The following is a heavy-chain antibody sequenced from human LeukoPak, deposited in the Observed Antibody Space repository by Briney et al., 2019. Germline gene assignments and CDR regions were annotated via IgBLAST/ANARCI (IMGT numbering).Heavy chain of an antibody. D-gene: IGHD1-26*01. Sequence: PGGSLRLSCAASGFTFSSYSMNWVRQAPGKGLEWVAVISYDGSNEYYADSVKGRFTISRDNSKNTLYLQMNSLRAEDTAIYYCAKAKWELRGAFNIWGQGTMVTVSS. CDR1: GFTFSSYS. CDR3: AKAKWELRGAFNI. V-gene: IGHV3-30*18. J-gene: IGHJ3*02. CDR2: ISYDGSNE.